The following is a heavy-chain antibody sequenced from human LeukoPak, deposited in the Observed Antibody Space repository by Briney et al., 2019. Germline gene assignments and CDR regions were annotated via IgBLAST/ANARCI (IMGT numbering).Heavy chain of an antibody. Sequence: SQTLSFTCTVSGGSISSGSYYWSWIRQPAGKGLEWIGRIYTSGSTNYNPSLKSRVTISVDTSKNQFSLKLSSVTAADTAVYYCARGGRGSSSPLDYWGQGTLVTVSS. D-gene: IGHD1-26*01. CDR2: IYTSGST. CDR1: GGSISSGSYY. V-gene: IGHV4-61*02. CDR3: ARGGRGSSSPLDY. J-gene: IGHJ4*02.